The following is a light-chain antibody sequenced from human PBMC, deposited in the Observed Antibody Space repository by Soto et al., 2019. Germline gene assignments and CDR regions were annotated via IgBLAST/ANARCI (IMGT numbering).Light chain of an antibody. CDR2: TNN. CDR3: AAWDGSLQSWV. J-gene: IGLJ3*02. CDR1: SSNIGSHV. V-gene: IGLV1-44*01. Sequence: QSVLTQPPSASGTPGQRVTISCSGSSSNIGSHVVNWYQQVPGTAPKLLIYTNNQRPSGVPDRFSDSKSGTSASLAISGLQSKDEADYYCAAWDGSLQSWVFGGGTKLTVL.